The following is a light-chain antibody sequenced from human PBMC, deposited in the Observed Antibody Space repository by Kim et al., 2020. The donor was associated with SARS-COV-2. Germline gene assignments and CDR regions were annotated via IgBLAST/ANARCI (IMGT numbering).Light chain of an antibody. CDR3: KQRSS. V-gene: IGKV3-11*01. Sequence: EIVLRQSPATLSLSPGERATLSCRASQSVSNYLAWYQQRPGQAPRLLIYDASKRAIGIPARFSGSGSGTDFTLTISRLEPEDSAVYFCKQRSSFGQGTRLELK. J-gene: IGKJ5*01. CDR1: QSVSNY. CDR2: DAS.